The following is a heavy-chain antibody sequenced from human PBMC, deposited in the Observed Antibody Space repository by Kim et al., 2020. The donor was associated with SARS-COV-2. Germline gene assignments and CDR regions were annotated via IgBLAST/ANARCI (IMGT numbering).Heavy chain of an antibody. V-gene: IGHV3-21*01. J-gene: IGHJ5*02. CDR2: ISSSSYI. D-gene: IGHD6-13*01. CDR1: GFTFSGYS. CDR3: ARVGIPAAGIGWFDP. Sequence: GGSLRLSCAASGFTFSGYSLNWVRQAPGKGLEWVSSISSSSYIYYADSVKGRFTISRDNAKNSLYLQMNSLRAADTAVYYCARVGIPAAGIGWFDPWGQG.